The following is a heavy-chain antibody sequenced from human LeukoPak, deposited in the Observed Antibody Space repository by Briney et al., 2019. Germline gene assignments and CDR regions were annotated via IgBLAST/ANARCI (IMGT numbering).Heavy chain of an antibody. J-gene: IGHJ4*02. CDR2: ISGSGGST. CDR3: AKALTGTRYYFDY. CDR1: GFTVSSNS. D-gene: IGHD1-1*01. Sequence: PGGSLRLSCTVSGFTVSSNSMSWVRQAPGKGLEWVSAISGSGGSTYYADSVKGRFTISRDNSKNTLYLQMNSLRAEDTAVYYCAKALTGTRYYFDYWGQGTLVTVSS. V-gene: IGHV3-23*01.